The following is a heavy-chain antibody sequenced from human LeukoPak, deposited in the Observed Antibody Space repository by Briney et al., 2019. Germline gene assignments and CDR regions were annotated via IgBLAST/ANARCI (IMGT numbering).Heavy chain of an antibody. J-gene: IGHJ4*02. V-gene: IGHV4-59*01. CDR2: LHESGST. D-gene: IGHD5-24*01. CDR1: GVSITGSF. Sequence: SETLSLTCTVSGVSITGSFWGWFRQSPGKGLEWIGFLHESGSTIYNASLKGRASISADTSRSQFSLRLTSVTAADTAVYFCTTGGGWLTDYWGRGTLVTVSS. CDR3: TTGGGWLTDY.